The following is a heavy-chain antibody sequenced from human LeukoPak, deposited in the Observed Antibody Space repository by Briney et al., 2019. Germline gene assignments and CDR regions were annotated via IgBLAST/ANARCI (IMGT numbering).Heavy chain of an antibody. CDR3: AKGLIPGRLRFGVDV. CDR1: GFTFSSYA. CDR2: ISESSGNT. J-gene: IGHJ6*02. Sequence: GASLRLSCAASGFTFSSYAMNWVRQAPGEGLEWVSGISESSGNTYYADSVKGRFTISRDNSKNTLYLQMNSLRAEDTAVYYCAKGLIPGRLRFGVDVWGQGTTVTVSS. D-gene: IGHD6-25*01. V-gene: IGHV3-23*01.